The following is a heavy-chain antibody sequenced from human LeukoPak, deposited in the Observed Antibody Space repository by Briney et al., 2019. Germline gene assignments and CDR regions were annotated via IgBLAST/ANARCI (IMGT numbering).Heavy chain of an antibody. J-gene: IGHJ4*02. CDR3: ARGHIAVAGFYGAGPSDY. V-gene: IGHV3-53*01. Sequence: GGSLRLSCAASGFTVSSNYMIWVRQAPGKGLEWVSVLHSGGNTYYADSVKGRFTISRDNSKNTLYLQMNSLRGEDTAVYYCARGHIAVAGFYGAGPSDYWGQGTLVTVSS. CDR1: GFTVSSNY. D-gene: IGHD6-19*01. CDR2: LHSGGNT.